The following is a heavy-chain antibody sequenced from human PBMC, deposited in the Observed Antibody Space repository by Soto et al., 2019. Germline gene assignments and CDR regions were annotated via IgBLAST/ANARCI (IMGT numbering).Heavy chain of an antibody. CDR1: GGSISSYY. Sequence: QVQLQESGPGLVKPSETLSLTCTVSGGSISSYYWTWIRQPPGKGLEWIGFIYNSGSTHYNPSLRGRVTISVDTSQNQFSLKLRSVTAADTAVYYCASMGYHYGSGSYPLDYWGQGTLVTVSS. V-gene: IGHV4-59*08. CDR2: IYNSGST. CDR3: ASMGYHYGSGSYPLDY. J-gene: IGHJ4*02. D-gene: IGHD3-10*01.